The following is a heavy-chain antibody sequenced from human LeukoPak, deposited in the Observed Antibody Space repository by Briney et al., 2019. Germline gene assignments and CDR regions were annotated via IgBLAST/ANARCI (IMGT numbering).Heavy chain of an antibody. V-gene: IGHV3-21*01. CDR1: GFSFPYG. J-gene: IGHJ4*02. CDR2: ITNSGENT. Sequence: PGGSLRLSCEASGFSFPYGMSWVRKAPGKGLEWVSGITNSGENTYYADSVKGRFIISRDNAKNSLFLQMNSLRAEDTAVYYCARVGRQLGQPFDYWGQGTLVTVSS. D-gene: IGHD6-6*01. CDR3: ARVGRQLGQPFDY.